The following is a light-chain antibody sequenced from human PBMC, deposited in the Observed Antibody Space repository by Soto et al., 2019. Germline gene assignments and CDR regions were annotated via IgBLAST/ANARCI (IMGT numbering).Light chain of an antibody. CDR3: QKYNSGLWT. V-gene: IGKV1-27*01. CDR2: AES. J-gene: IGKJ1*01. CDR1: QGISEY. Sequence: DIQMTQSPSSLSASEGDRVTITCRASQGISEYLAWYQQKPGKVPKLLIYAESTLQSGVPSRFSGSASATDFTLTIGSLQPEVVATYYCQKYNSGLWTFGQGTKVEIK.